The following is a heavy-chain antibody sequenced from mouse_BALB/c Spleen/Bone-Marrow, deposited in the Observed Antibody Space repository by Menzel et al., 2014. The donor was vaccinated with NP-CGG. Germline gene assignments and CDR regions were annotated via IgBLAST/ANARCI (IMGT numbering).Heavy chain of an antibody. CDR2: ISPYNSDA. Sequence: EVKLVESGPELVKPGTSVKISCKASGYSFTGYLMNWVKQSHGKSLEWIGRISPYNSDAFYNPKFKGKATLTVDKSSSTAHMDLLSLTSEDSAVYYCGRSVYGSFDSWGQGTTLTVSS. V-gene: IGHV1-37*01. J-gene: IGHJ2*01. D-gene: IGHD2-1*01. CDR1: GYSFTGYL. CDR3: GRSVYGSFDS.